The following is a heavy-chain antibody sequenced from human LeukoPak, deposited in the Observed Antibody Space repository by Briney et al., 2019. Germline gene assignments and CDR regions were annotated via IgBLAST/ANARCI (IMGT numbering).Heavy chain of an antibody. CDR3: ARIGVTAMEYYYYYMDV. V-gene: IGHV4-59*01. D-gene: IGHD5-18*01. CDR2: IYYSGGT. J-gene: IGHJ6*03. CDR1: GGSISSYY. Sequence: PETLSLTCTVSGGSISSYYWSWIRQPPGKGLEWIGYIYYSGGTNYNPSLKSRVTISVDTSKNQFSLKLSSVTAADTAVYYCARIGVTAMEYYYYYMDVWGKGTTVTVSS.